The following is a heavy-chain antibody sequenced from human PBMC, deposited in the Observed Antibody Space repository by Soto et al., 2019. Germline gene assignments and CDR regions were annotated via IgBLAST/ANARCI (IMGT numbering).Heavy chain of an antibody. D-gene: IGHD6-6*01. CDR2: MTATGVSI. V-gene: IGHV3-23*01. CDR1: GFSFSGYA. Sequence: EVQLLESGGGLVQPGGSLRLSCVASGFSFSGYAMSWVRQAPGKGLVWLSSMTATGVSIYYADSVRGRFTISRDNSKNTLYLQMSSLRAEDTATYYCAKDSIPYSSSYDLDHWGRGALVTVSS. J-gene: IGHJ4*02. CDR3: AKDSIPYSSSYDLDH.